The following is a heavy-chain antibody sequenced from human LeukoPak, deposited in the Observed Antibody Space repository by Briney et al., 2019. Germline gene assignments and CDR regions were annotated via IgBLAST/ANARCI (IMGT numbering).Heavy chain of an antibody. D-gene: IGHD3-16*01. CDR1: RGSVTSYF. J-gene: IGHJ2*01. Sequence: KSSETLSLICNVSRGSVTSYFWNWIRQPAGKGLEWIGRVHGSGSTNYSPSLKSRLTIFLDKSKNNFSLKLTSVTAADTAVYYCARDVDSESGLFGVWGRGIPVLVSS. CDR2: VHGSGST. CDR3: ARDVDSESGLFGV. V-gene: IGHV4-4*07.